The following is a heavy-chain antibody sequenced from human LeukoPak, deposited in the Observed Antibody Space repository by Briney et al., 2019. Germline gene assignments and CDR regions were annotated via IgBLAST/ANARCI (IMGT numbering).Heavy chain of an antibody. J-gene: IGHJ6*04. Sequence: SETLSLTCTVSGGSISSHYWSWIRQPPGKGLEWIGHIYYSGSTNHNPSLKSRVTISVDTSKKQFSLKLSSVTAADTAVYYCARSPMVGYYYGMDVWGKGTTVTVSS. CDR1: GGSISSHY. CDR2: IYYSGST. V-gene: IGHV4-59*11. D-gene: IGHD3-10*02. CDR3: ARSPMVGYYYGMDV.